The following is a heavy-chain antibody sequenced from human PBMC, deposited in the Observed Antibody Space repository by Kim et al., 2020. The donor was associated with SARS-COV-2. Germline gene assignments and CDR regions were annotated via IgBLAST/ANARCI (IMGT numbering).Heavy chain of an antibody. CDR1: GDSVSSNSAA. CDR3: TTENSGFRGFDI. V-gene: IGHV6-1*01. Sequence: SQTLSLTCAISGDSVSSNSAAWNWIRQSPSRGLEWLGRTYYRSKWYKDYAASLGNRININPDTSTNQLSLQLNYVTPEDTALYYCTTENSGFRGFDIWG. D-gene: IGHD3-9*01. J-gene: IGHJ3*02. CDR2: TYYRSKWYK.